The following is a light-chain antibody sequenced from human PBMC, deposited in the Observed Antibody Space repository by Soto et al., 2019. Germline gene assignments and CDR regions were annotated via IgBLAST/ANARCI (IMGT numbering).Light chain of an antibody. V-gene: IGKV3-11*01. CDR2: DAS. J-gene: IGKJ5*01. Sequence: IVLTQSPATLSLSPGERATLSCRASQSVSSYLAWYQQKPGQAPRLLIYDASNRATGIPARFSGSGSGTDFTLTISSLKPEDFAVYYCQQRSNWPITCGQGTRWRL. CDR1: QSVSSY. CDR3: QQRSNWPIT.